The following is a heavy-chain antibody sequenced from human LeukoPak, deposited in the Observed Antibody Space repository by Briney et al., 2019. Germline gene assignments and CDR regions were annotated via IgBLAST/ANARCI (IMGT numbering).Heavy chain of an antibody. CDR1: GFTFSSYA. CDR3: ARGSTYYDSSGQVPFDY. V-gene: IGHV3-23*01. Sequence: GGSLRLSCAASGFTFSSYAMTWVRQAPGKRLEWVSAISGSGGSTYYADSVEGRFTISRDNGKNTLYLQMNSLRAEDTAVYYCARGSTYYDSSGQVPFDYWGQGTLVTVSS. D-gene: IGHD3-22*01. CDR2: ISGSGGST. J-gene: IGHJ4*02.